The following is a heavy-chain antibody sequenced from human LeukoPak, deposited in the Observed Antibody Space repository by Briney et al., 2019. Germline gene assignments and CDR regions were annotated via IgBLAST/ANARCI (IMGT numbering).Heavy chain of an antibody. Sequence: SETLSLTCAVYGGSFSGYYWSWIRQPPGKGLEWIGEINHSGSTNYNPSLKSRVTISVDTSKNQFSLKLSSVTAADTAVYYCARGGYCSGGSCYRKTYNWFGPWGQGTLVTVSS. CDR3: ARGGYCSGGSCYRKTYNWFGP. D-gene: IGHD2-15*01. CDR1: GGSFSGYY. V-gene: IGHV4-34*01. J-gene: IGHJ5*02. CDR2: INHSGST.